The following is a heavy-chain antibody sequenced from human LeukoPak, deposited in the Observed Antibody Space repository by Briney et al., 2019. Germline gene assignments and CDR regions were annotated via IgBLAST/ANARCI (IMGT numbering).Heavy chain of an antibody. Sequence: PGGSLRLSCSASGFPFSDAWMSWVRQAPGKGREWVGRIESKTESGTTEYAAPVKGRFTISRDDSKNTLYLRMNSLKTEDTAVYYCTRDEGDDYFDNWGQGTLVTVSS. CDR1: GFPFSDAW. D-gene: IGHD3-16*01. CDR3: TRDEGDDYFDN. V-gene: IGHV3-15*04. J-gene: IGHJ4*02. CDR2: IESKTESGTT.